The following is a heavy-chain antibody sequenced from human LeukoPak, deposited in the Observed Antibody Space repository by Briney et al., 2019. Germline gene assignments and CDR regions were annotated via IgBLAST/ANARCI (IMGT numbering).Heavy chain of an antibody. V-gene: IGHV1-69*06. CDR3: ARDSRARGYCSGGSCSYFDY. CDR2: IINIFETA. J-gene: IGHJ4*02. D-gene: IGHD2-15*01. Sequence: SVKVSCKASGGTFSSHAISWVRQAPGPGLEWMGGIINIFETANYAQKFQDRVKITADRSTSTAYMELSSLRSEDTAVYYCARDSRARGYCSGGSCSYFDYWGQGTLVTVSS. CDR1: GGTFSSHA.